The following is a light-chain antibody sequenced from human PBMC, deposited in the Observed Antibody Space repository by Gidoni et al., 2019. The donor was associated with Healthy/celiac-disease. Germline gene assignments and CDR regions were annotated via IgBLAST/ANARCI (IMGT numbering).Light chain of an antibody. Sequence: EIVLTQSPATLSLSPGERATLSCRASQSVSSYLAWYQQKPGQAPRLLIYDASNRATGIPARFSGSGSGTDFTLTISSLEPEDFAVYYGQQRSNWPSITFXXXTRLEIK. J-gene: IGKJ5*01. CDR2: DAS. CDR1: QSVSSY. CDR3: QQRSNWPSIT. V-gene: IGKV3-11*01.